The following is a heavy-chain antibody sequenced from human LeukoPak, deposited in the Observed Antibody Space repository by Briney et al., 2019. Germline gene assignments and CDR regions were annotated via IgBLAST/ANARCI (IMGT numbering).Heavy chain of an antibody. Sequence: GGSLRLSCAASGFPFSDYVMHWVRQAPGKGLEWVAVIRYDGNNKYYADSVKGRFTISRDNSKNMLYLQMNSLRAEDTAVYYCAKGPTYYYDSSGYSWYFQHWGQGTLVTVSS. V-gene: IGHV3-30*02. CDR1: GFPFSDYV. CDR3: AKGPTYYYDSSGYSWYFQH. CDR2: IRYDGNNK. J-gene: IGHJ1*01. D-gene: IGHD3-22*01.